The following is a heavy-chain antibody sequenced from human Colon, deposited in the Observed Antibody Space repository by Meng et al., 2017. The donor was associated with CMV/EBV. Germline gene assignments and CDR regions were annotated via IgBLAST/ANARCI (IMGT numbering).Heavy chain of an antibody. CDR3: TQEDSSGWYRTFES. D-gene: IGHD6-19*01. CDR2: IYADGRST. V-gene: IGHV3-23*03. J-gene: IGHJ4*02. CDR1: GFTFSNFA. Sequence: GGSLRLSCATSGFTFSNFAMSWVRQAPGKVPEWISVIYADGRSTNYADSVKGRLTISRDNAQTTLYLQMNSLTAEDTALYYCTQEDSSGWYRTFESWGQGTPVTVSS.